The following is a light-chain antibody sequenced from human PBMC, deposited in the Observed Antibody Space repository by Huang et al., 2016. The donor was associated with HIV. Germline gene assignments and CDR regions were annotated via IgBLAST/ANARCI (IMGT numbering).Light chain of an antibody. CDR1: QSVSSNY. Sequence: EIVLTQSPGTLSLSLGERATLSCRASQSVSSNYLAWYQQKPGQAPRLLIYGASSRATGIPDRFSGSGSGTDFTLTISRLEPEDFAVYYCHQYGSSPGTFGQGTKVGIK. J-gene: IGKJ1*01. CDR3: HQYGSSPGT. V-gene: IGKV3-20*01. CDR2: GAS.